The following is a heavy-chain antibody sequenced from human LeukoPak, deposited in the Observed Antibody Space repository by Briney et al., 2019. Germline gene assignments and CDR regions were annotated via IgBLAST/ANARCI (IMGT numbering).Heavy chain of an antibody. D-gene: IGHD3-10*01. CDR1: GVTLYDYA. J-gene: IGHJ4*02. CDR3: AKDAGYYGSGSGFEY. V-gene: IGHV3-9*01. Sequence: PGRSLRLSCAASGVTLYDYAMHWVRHAPGEGLEWGSSINWNSATIAYADSVKGRFTISRDNAKNSLYLQMNSLRAEDTAFYYCAKDAGYYGSGSGFEYWGQGTLVTVSS. CDR2: INWNSATI.